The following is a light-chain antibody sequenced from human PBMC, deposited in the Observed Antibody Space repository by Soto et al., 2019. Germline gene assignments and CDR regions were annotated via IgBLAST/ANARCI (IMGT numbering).Light chain of an antibody. CDR1: SSDVGIYNY. J-gene: IGLJ3*02. CDR3: SSHAGINNVV. V-gene: IGLV2-11*01. CDR2: DVT. Sequence: QSALTQPRSVSGSPGQSVTISCTGTSSDVGIYNYVSWYQQSPGKAPKLIIYDVTKRPSGVPDRFSGSKSGNTASLTISGLQAEDEADYYCSSHAGINNVVFGGGTKLTVL.